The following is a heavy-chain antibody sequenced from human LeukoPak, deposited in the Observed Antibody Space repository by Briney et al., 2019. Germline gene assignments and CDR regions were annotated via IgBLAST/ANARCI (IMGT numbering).Heavy chain of an antibody. J-gene: IGHJ3*02. CDR3: TTITMVRVHIDI. Sequence: PGGSLRLSCAASGFTFSSYGMHWVRQAPGKGLEWVAFIRYDGSNKYYADSVKGRFTISRDNSKNTLYLQMNNLKTEDTAVYFCTTITMVRVHIDIWGQGTMVTVSS. D-gene: IGHD3-10*01. CDR2: IRYDGSNK. V-gene: IGHV3-30*02. CDR1: GFTFSSYG.